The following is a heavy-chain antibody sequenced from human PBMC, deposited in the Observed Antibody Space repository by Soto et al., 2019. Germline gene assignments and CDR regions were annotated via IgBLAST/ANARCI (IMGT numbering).Heavy chain of an antibody. CDR2: VYYSGGT. J-gene: IGHJ6*02. Sequence: SETLSLTCTVSGGSIRGYSWSWIRQPPGKGLEWIGYVYYSGGTNYSPSFKDRVTISVDTTENQFSLKLISVSAADTAVSYCAREETPVSPHYFFYGLDAWGLWTTVTVSS. CDR1: GGSIRGYS. D-gene: IGHD4-17*01. CDR3: AREETPVSPHYFFYGLDA. V-gene: IGHV4-59*01.